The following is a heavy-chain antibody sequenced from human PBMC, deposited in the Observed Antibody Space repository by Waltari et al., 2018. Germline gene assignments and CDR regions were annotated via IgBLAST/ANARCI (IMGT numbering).Heavy chain of an antibody. J-gene: IGHJ6*02. Sequence: QVQLQQWGAGLLQPSETLSLTCAVYGGSFTGYYWGWVRQPPGKGLEWSGEINHAANTTYIPSLRSRVIMSVDTSKNQFSLKRTFVTAADTCVYYCVRLEDCSGPGGNCYSGDPFAMDVWGQGTTVTVSS. D-gene: IGHD2-15*01. CDR2: INHAANT. CDR3: VRLEDCSGPGGNCYSGDPFAMDV. V-gene: IGHV4-34*01. CDR1: GGSFTGYY.